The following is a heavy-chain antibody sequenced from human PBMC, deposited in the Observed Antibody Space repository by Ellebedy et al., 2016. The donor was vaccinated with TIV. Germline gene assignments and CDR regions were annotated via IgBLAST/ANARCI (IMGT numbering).Heavy chain of an antibody. D-gene: IGHD6-19*01. Sequence: ASVKVSCKASGFTFTSSAMQWVRQARGQRLEWIGWIVVGSGNTNYAQKFQERVTITRDMSTSTAYMELSSLRSEDTAVYYCVAGYSSGWYVEDWGQGTLVTVSS. CDR3: VAGYSSGWYVED. J-gene: IGHJ4*02. CDR1: GFTFTSSA. CDR2: IVVGSGNT. V-gene: IGHV1-58*02.